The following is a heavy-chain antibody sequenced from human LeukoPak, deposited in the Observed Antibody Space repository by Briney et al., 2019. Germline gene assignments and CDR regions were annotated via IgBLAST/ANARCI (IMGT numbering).Heavy chain of an antibody. CDR2: ISYDGSNK. V-gene: IGHV3-30*18. Sequence: GRSLRLSCAASGFTFSSYGMHWVRQAPGKGLEWAAVISYDGSNKYYADSVKGRFTISRDNSKNTLYLQMNSLRAEDTAVYYCAKDQGDYYYYGMDVWGKGTTVTVSS. CDR3: AKDQGDYYYYGMDV. CDR1: GFTFSSYG. J-gene: IGHJ6*04.